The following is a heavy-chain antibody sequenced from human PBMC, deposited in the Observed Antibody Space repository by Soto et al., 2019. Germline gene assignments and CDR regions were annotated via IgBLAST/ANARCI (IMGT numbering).Heavy chain of an antibody. CDR3: AREDGYSNYEDYYGMDV. J-gene: IGHJ6*02. D-gene: IGHD4-4*01. CDR2: IIPIFGTA. CDR1: GGTFSSYA. Sequence: SVKVSCKASGGTFSSYAISWVRQAPGQGLEWMGGIIPIFGTANYAQKFQGRVTITADESTSTAYMELSSLRSEDTAVYYCAREDGYSNYEDYYGMDVWGQGATVTVSS. V-gene: IGHV1-69*13.